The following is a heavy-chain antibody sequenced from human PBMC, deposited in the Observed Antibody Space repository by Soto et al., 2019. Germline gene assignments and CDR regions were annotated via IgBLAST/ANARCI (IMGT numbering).Heavy chain of an antibody. V-gene: IGHV1-18*01. CDR3: AREEWLVTRGAFDI. Sequence: GASVKVSCKASGYTFTSYGISWVRQAPGQGLEWMGWISAYNGNTNYAQKLQGRVTMTTDTSTSTAYMGLRSLRSDDPAVYYCAREEWLVTRGAFDIWGQGTMVTVSS. D-gene: IGHD6-19*01. CDR2: ISAYNGNT. J-gene: IGHJ3*02. CDR1: GYTFTSYG.